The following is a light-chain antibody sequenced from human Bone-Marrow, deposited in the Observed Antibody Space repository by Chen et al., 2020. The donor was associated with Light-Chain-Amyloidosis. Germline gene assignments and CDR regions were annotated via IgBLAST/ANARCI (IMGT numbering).Light chain of an antibody. J-gene: IGLJ2*01. Sequence: SSELTQDPAVSVALGQTVRITCQGDSLRSYYASWYQQKPGQAPVLVIYVKNNRPSGIPDRFSGSRSGNTASLTITGAQAEDEADYYCNSRDSSNNQVVFGGGTKLTVL. V-gene: IGLV3-19*01. CDR2: VKN. CDR1: SLRSYY. CDR3: NSRDSSNNQVV.